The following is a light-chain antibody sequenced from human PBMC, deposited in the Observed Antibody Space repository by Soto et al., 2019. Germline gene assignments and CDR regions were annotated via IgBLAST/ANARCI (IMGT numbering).Light chain of an antibody. CDR3: SSYAGSNNLYV. V-gene: IGLV2-8*01. CDR1: SSDVGGYNF. J-gene: IGLJ1*01. Sequence: QSVLTQPPSASGYPGHSVTISCTGTSSDVGGYNFVSWYQHQPGKAPQLMIYDVSKRPSGVPDHFSGSKSANSSSRTVSGLQAEDDADYYSSSYAGSNNLYVFGTGTELTV. CDR2: DVS.